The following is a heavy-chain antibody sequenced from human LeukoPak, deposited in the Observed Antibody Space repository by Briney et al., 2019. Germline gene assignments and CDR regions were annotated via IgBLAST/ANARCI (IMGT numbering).Heavy chain of an antibody. J-gene: IGHJ3*02. CDR1: GGSISSSNYY. CDR3: ARRMANVDAFDI. CDR2: IYYSGST. D-gene: IGHD2-8*01. V-gene: IGHV4-39*01. Sequence: SETLSLTCTVSGGSISSSNYYWGWIRQPPGKGLDWIGSIYYSGSTDYNPSPKSRVTISVDTSKNQFSLKLSFVTAADTAVYYCARRMANVDAFDIWGQGTMVTVSS.